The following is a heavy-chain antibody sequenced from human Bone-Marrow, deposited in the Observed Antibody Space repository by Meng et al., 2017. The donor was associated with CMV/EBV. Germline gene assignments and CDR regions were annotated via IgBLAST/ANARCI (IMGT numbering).Heavy chain of an antibody. D-gene: IGHD6-19*01. Sequence: GESLKISCAASGFTFSDYYMSWIRQAPGKGLEWVSYISSSGSTIYYADSVKGRFTISRDNAKNSLYLQMNSLRAEDTAVYYCARGGQWLVPEFDIWGQGTMVTVSS. CDR1: GFTFSDYY. CDR2: ISSSGSTI. J-gene: IGHJ3*02. V-gene: IGHV3-11*01. CDR3: ARGGQWLVPEFDI.